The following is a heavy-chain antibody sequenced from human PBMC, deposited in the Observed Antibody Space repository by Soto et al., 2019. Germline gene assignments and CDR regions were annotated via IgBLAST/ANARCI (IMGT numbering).Heavy chain of an antibody. J-gene: IGHJ4*02. CDR3: AKRGFPYSYGYLFYY. Sequence: EVQLLEPGGGLVQPGGYLRLSCAASGFTFSTYAMTWVRQAQGKGLEWVSTISTSGGSTHYADSVKGRFTISKDNSKNTLYLPMNRLRVEDTAVYYCAKRGFPYSYGYLFYYWGQGTLVTVSS. CDR2: ISTSGGST. D-gene: IGHD5-18*01. V-gene: IGHV3-23*01. CDR1: GFTFSTYA.